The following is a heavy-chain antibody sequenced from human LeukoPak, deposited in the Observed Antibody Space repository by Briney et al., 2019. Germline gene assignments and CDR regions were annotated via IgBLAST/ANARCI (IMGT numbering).Heavy chain of an antibody. CDR3: ARELSGFQL. V-gene: IGHV4-61*02. J-gene: IGHJ4*02. CDR1: GGSISSGSYY. D-gene: IGHD3-22*01. Sequence: PSETLSLTCTVSGGSISSGSYYWSWIRQPAGKGLEWIGRIYTSGSTNYNPALKSRVTISVDTSKNQCSLKLSSVTAADTAVYYCARELSGFQLWSQGTLVTVSS. CDR2: IYTSGST.